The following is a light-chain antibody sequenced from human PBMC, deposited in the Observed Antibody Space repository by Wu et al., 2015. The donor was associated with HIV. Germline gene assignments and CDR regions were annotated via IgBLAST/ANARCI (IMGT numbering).Light chain of an antibody. CDR3: QQYNIWPPVT. CDR2: DAS. Sequence: KLMTQSPATLSVSPGERVALSCRASQSINNNLAWYQQIPGQAPRLLIYDASTRATGVPAGFSGSGSGTEFILTISSIQSEDSAVYFCQQYNIWPPVTFGQGTKVEIK. CDR1: QSINNN. J-gene: IGKJ1*01. V-gene: IGKV3-15*01.